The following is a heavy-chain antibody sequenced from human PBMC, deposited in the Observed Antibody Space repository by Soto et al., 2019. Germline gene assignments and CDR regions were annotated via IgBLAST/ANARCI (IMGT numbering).Heavy chain of an antibody. V-gene: IGHV3-48*03. CDR1: GFTFSSYG. CDR2: ISSSGSTI. CDR3: ARIPQIAVAGTRFGYFDL. J-gene: IGHJ2*01. Sequence: EVQLVESGGGLVQPGGSLGLSCAASGFTFSSYGMSWVRQAPGKGLEWASYISSSGSTIYYADSVKGRFTISRDSAKNSLYLQMNSLRAEDTAVYYCARIPQIAVAGTRFGYFDLWGRGTLVTVSS. D-gene: IGHD6-19*01.